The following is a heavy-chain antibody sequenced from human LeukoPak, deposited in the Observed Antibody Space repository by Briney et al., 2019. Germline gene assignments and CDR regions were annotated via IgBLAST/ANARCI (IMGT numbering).Heavy chain of an antibody. Sequence: GGSLRLSCAASGFTFSNAWMSWVRQAPGKGLEWVGRIKSKTDGGTTDYAAPVKGRFTISRDDSKNTLYLQMNSLKTEDTAVYYCTTDPTDEMATILYWGQGTLVTVSS. CDR2: IKSKTDGGTT. V-gene: IGHV3-15*01. D-gene: IGHD5-24*01. J-gene: IGHJ4*02. CDR3: TTDPTDEMATILY. CDR1: GFTFSNAW.